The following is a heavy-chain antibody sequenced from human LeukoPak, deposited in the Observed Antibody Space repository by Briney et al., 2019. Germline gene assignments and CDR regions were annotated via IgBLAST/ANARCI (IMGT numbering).Heavy chain of an antibody. V-gene: IGHV4-39*01. CDR2: IYYSGST. J-gene: IGHJ5*02. CDR1: GGSISSSSYY. D-gene: IGHD6-13*01. Sequence: PSETLSLTCTVSGGSISSSSYYWGWIRQPPGKGLEWIGSIYYSGSTYYNPSLKSRVTISVDTSKNQFSLKLSSVTAADTAVYYCARQRGGYSSSCWFDPWGQGTLVTVSS. CDR3: ARQRGGYSSSCWFDP.